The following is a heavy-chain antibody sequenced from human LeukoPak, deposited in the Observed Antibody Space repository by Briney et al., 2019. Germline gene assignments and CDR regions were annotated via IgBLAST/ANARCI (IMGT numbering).Heavy chain of an antibody. D-gene: IGHD1-26*01. CDR1: GGSISCSN. Sequence: SEMLFLTGTAAGGSISCSNWWWIRPPRRGREGRVGIIYYSGTTNYTPSLKSRVTISVDTSKNQFSLKLSSVTAADTAVYYCARASIVGATSPDAFDIWGQGTMVTVSS. J-gene: IGHJ3*02. CDR2: IYYSGTT. CDR3: ARASIVGATSPDAFDI. V-gene: IGHV4-59*13.